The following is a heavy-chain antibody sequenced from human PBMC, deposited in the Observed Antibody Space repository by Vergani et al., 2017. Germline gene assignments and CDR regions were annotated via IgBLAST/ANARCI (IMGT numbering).Heavy chain of an antibody. D-gene: IGHD5-12*01. CDR3: AKATPRNGGYDYLYYDDTMDV. CDR2: ISGSGGST. J-gene: IGHJ6*02. Sequence: EVQLLESGGDLVQPGGSLRLSCAASGFTFNHYAMNWVRQAPGKGLEWVSGISGSGGSTYYAGSVKGRFTISRDSSKNTLYLQMNSLSAGDTAVYYCAKATPRNGGYDYLYYDDTMDVWGQGATVTVSS. CDR1: GFTFNHYA. V-gene: IGHV3-23*01.